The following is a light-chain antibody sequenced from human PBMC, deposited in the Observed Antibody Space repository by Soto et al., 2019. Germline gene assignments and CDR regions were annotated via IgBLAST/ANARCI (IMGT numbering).Light chain of an antibody. V-gene: IGKV3-20*01. J-gene: IGKJ2*01. CDR1: RSVSSD. CDR2: SAS. CDR3: QQYGNSPYT. Sequence: IGMTQSPATLSVSPGERATLSCRASRSVSSDLAWYQQKPGQAPRLLIYSASSRATGIPDRFSGSGSGTDFTLTISRLEPEDFAVYYCQQYGNSPYTFGQGTKVDIK.